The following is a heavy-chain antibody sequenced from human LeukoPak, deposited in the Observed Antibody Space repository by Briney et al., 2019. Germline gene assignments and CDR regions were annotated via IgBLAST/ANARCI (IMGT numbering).Heavy chain of an antibody. D-gene: IGHD5-18*01. Sequence: PGGSLRLSCAASGFTFSSYEMNWVRQAPGKGLEWVSYISSSSSTIYYADSVKGRFTISRDNAKNSLYLQMNSLRDEDTAVYYCATPSRDTAMVSGRWGQGTLVTVSS. CDR3: ATPSRDTAMVSGR. J-gene: IGHJ4*02. CDR2: ISSSSSTI. V-gene: IGHV3-48*02. CDR1: GFTFSSYE.